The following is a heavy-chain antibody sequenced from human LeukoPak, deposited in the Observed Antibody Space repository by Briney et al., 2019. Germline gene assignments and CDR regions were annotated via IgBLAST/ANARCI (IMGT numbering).Heavy chain of an antibody. CDR1: GFTFSSYW. J-gene: IGHJ4*02. CDR3: AKEYDSSGYFDY. D-gene: IGHD3-22*01. CDR2: IKQDGSEK. V-gene: IGHV3-7*05. Sequence: GGSLRLSCAASGFTFSSYWMSWVRQAPGKGLEWVANIKQDGSEKYYVDSVKGRFTISRDNAKNTLYLQMNSLRAEDTALYYCAKEYDSSGYFDYWGQGTLVTVSS.